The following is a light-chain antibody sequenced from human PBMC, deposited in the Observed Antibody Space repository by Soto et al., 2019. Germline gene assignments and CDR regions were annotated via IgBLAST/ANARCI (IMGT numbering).Light chain of an antibody. J-gene: IGKJ4*01. CDR2: AAS. Sequence: DIQTTQSPSSLSASVGDRVTITCRASQSISSYLNWYQQKPGEAPKLLIYAASRLQSGVPSRFSGSGSGTDFTLTIPSLQPEDCATYYCQQSYSTPPTFGGGTKVE. CDR1: QSISSY. V-gene: IGKV1-39*01. CDR3: QQSYSTPPT.